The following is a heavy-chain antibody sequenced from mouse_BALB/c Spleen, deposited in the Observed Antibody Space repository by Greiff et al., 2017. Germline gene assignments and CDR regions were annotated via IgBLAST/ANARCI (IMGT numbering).Heavy chain of an antibody. CDR1: GYSITSDYA. J-gene: IGHJ3*01. Sequence: EVKLQESGPGLVKPSQSLSLTCTVTGYSITSDYAWNWIRQFPGNKLEWMGYISYSGSTSYNPSLKSRISITRDTSKNQFFLQLNSVTTEDTATYYCARSYDYDDDWGQGTLVTVSA. V-gene: IGHV3-2*02. CDR3: ARSYDYDDD. D-gene: IGHD2-4*01. CDR2: ISYSGST.